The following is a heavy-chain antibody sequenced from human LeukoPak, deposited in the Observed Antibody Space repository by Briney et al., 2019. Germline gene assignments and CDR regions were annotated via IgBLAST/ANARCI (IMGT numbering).Heavy chain of an antibody. CDR1: GYTFTSYD. V-gene: IGHV1-8*01. CDR2: MNPNSGNT. J-gene: IGHJ4*02. Sequence: GASVKVSCKASGYTFTSYDINWVRQATGQGVEWMGWMNPNSGNTGYAQKFQGRVTMTRNTSISTAYMELSGLRSEDTAVYYCARGKYYDSSGYHGANFDYWGQGTLVTVSS. D-gene: IGHD3-22*01. CDR3: ARGKYYDSSGYHGANFDY.